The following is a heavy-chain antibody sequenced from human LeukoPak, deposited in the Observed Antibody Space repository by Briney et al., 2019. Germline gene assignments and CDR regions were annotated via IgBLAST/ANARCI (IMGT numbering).Heavy chain of an antibody. D-gene: IGHD6-19*01. V-gene: IGHV3-30*02. Sequence: PGGSLRLSCAASGFTFSSYGMHWVRQAPGKGLEWVTFIRYDGSNKYYADSVKGRFTISRDNSKNTLYLQMNSLRAEDTAVYYCAKWSTAVAGTRAALWGQGTLVTVSS. CDR1: GFTFSSYG. CDR2: IRYDGSNK. J-gene: IGHJ4*02. CDR3: AKWSTAVAGTRAAL.